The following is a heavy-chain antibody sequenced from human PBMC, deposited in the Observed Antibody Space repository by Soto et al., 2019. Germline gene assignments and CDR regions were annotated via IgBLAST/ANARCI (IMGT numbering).Heavy chain of an antibody. CDR2: IYYSGST. CDR3: ARRGSSNYY. V-gene: IGHV4-59*01. J-gene: IGHJ4*02. D-gene: IGHD2-15*01. Sequence: SETLSLTCTVSGGPISSYYWSWIRQPPGKGLEWIGYIYYSGSTNYNPSLKSRVTISVDTSKNQFSLKLSSVTAADTAVYYCARRGSSNYYCGQGTLVTVSS. CDR1: GGPISSYY.